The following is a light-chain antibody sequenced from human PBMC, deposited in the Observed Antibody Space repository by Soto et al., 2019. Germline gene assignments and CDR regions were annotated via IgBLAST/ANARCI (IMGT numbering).Light chain of an antibody. V-gene: IGKV1-5*01. CDR3: QQYNTYPWT. CDR2: DAS. CDR1: QSISSW. J-gene: IGKJ1*01. Sequence: DSQMTQSPSTLSASVGDRVTITCRASQSISSWLAWYQQKPGKAPKLLLYDASTLQSGVPSRFSGSGSGTDFTLTISRLHPDDFATYYCQQYNTYPWTFGQGTKVDIK.